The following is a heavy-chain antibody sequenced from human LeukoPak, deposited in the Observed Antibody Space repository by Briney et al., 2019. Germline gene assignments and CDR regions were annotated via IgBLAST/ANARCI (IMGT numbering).Heavy chain of an antibody. CDR3: AKDPGPYCSGGSCYSQPDY. J-gene: IGHJ4*02. CDR1: GFTFSSDG. D-gene: IGHD2-15*01. Sequence: GGSLRLSCAASGFTFSSDGMHWVRQAPGKGLEWVAVISYDGSNKYYADSVKGRFTISRDNSKNTLYLQMNSLRAEDTAVYYCAKDPGPYCSGGSCYSQPDYWGQGTLVTVSS. CDR2: ISYDGSNK. V-gene: IGHV3-30*18.